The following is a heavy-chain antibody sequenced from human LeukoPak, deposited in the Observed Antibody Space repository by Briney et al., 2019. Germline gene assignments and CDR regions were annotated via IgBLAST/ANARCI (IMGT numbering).Heavy chain of an antibody. V-gene: IGHV3-7*01. Sequence: GGSLRLPCAASGFTFSNYWMSWVRQAPGKGLEWVANIKEDGSEKYYVDSVKGRFTISRDNRDNAKKLLYLQMNSLRAEDTAVYYCAREMRSRLDPWGQGTLVTVSS. CDR3: AREMRSRLDP. CDR1: GFTFSNYW. CDR2: IKEDGSEK. J-gene: IGHJ5*02.